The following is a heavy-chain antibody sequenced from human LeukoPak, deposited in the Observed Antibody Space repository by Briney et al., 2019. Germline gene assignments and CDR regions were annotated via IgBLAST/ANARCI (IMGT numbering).Heavy chain of an antibody. CDR3: ARDPGYSYGTTSHYGMDV. CDR1: GYTFTRYY. D-gene: IGHD5-18*01. V-gene: IGHV1-46*01. CDR2: INPSGGST. Sequence: ASVKVSCKASGYTFTRYYMHWVRQAPGQGLEWLGIINPSGGSTSNAPEFQDRVTLTRDTSTSTVYMELSSLRSEDTAVYYCARDPGYSYGTTSHYGMDVWGQGTTVTVSS. J-gene: IGHJ6*02.